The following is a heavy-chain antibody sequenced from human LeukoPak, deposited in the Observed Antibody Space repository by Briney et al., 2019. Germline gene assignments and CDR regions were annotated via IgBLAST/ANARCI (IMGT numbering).Heavy chain of an antibody. V-gene: IGHV1-18*01. Sequence: ASVKVSCKTSGYTFSSHGVTWVRQAPGQGLEWMGWIRTHNGDTDYAQNLQGRVTLTTDTSTNMVYMELRSLTSDDTAVYYCARVRSGDYQDALDIWGRGTMVIVS. CDR2: IRTHNGDT. D-gene: IGHD2-21*02. CDR1: GYTFSSHG. J-gene: IGHJ3*02. CDR3: ARVRSGDYQDALDI.